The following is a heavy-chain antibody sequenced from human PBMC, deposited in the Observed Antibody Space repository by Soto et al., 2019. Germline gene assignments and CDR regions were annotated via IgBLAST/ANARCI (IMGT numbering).Heavy chain of an antibody. J-gene: IGHJ4*02. CDR3: ARADIAVAGFDY. CDR2: IYYSGST. D-gene: IGHD6-19*01. V-gene: IGHV4-61*01. CDR1: GGSISSGSYY. Sequence: SETLSLTCTVSGGSISSGSYYWSWIRQPPGKGLEWIGYIYYSGSTNYNPSLKSRVTISVDTSKNQFSLKLSSVTAADTAVYYCARADIAVAGFDYWGQGTLVTVSS.